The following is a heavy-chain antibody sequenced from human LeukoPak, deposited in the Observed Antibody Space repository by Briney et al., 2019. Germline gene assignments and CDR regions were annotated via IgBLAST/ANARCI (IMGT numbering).Heavy chain of an antibody. CDR2: IYHSGST. Sequence: SETLSLTCTVSGYSISSGYYWGWIRQPPGKGLEWIGSIYHSGSTNYNPSLKSRVTISVDTSKNQFSLKLSSVTAADTAVYYCARGPVYYDFWSGYFARGYFDYWGQGTLVTVSS. J-gene: IGHJ4*02. D-gene: IGHD3-3*01. CDR1: GYSISSGYY. V-gene: IGHV4-38-2*02. CDR3: ARGPVYYDFWSGYFARGYFDY.